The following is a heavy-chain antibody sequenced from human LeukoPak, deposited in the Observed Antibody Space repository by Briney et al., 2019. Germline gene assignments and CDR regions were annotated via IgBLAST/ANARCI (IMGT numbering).Heavy chain of an antibody. J-gene: IGHJ4*02. CDR1: GGSISSYY. CDR3: ARGDFNYFDY. Sequence: PETLSLTCTVSGGSISSYYWSWIRQPPGKGLEWIGYIYYSGSTNYNPSLKSRVTISVDTSKNQFSLKLSSVTAADTAVYYCARGDFNYFDYWGQGTLVTVSS. D-gene: IGHD2-21*01. V-gene: IGHV4-59*01. CDR2: IYYSGST.